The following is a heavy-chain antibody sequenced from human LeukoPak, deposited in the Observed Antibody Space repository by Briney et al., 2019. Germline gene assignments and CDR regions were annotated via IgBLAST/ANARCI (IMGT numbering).Heavy chain of an antibody. V-gene: IGHV4-34*01. D-gene: IGHD2-2*01. J-gene: IGHJ6*02. CDR1: GGSFSGYY. CDR2: INYSGST. CDR3: ARGYCSSTSCYLYGMDV. Sequence: SETLSLTCAVYGGSFSGYYWSWIRQPPGKGLEWIGEINYSGSTNYNPSLKSRVTISVDTSKNQFSLKLSSVTAADTAVYYCARGYCSSTSCYLYGMDVWGQGTTVTVSS.